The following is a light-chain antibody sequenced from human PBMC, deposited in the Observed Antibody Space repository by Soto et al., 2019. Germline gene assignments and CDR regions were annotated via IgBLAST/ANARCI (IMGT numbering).Light chain of an antibody. Sequence: EIVLTQSPGTLSLSPGERATLSCRASQRVSSSYLAWYQQKPGQAPSLRIYGASSRATGIPDRFSGSGSGTDFTLTISRLEPEDFPLYFCQLYGSSPPFTFGQGTKVEI. CDR1: QRVSSSY. V-gene: IGKV3-20*01. CDR3: QLYGSSPPFT. J-gene: IGKJ2*01. CDR2: GAS.